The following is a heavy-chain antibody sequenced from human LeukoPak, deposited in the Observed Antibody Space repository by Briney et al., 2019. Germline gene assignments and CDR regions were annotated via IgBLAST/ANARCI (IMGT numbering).Heavy chain of an antibody. CDR3: AGGIVGATLDY. V-gene: IGHV3-7*04. J-gene: IGHJ4*02. CDR2: IKQDGSEK. D-gene: IGHD1-26*01. CDR1: GFTFSSYW. Sequence: PGGSLRLSCAASGFTFSSYWMSWVRQAPGKGLEWVANIKQDGSEKYYVDSVKGRFTISRDNAKNSLYLQMNSLRAEYTAVYYCAGGIVGATLDYWGQGTLVTVSS.